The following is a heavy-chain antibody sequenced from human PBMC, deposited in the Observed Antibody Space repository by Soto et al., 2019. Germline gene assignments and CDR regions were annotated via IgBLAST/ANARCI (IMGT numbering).Heavy chain of an antibody. V-gene: IGHV1-18*04. J-gene: IGHJ4*02. Sequence: ASVKVSCKASGYTFTSYGISWLRQAPGQGLEWMGWISAYNGNTNYAQKLQGRVTMTTDTSTSTAYMELRSLRSDDTAVYYCARGYCSSTSCQPLDYWGQGTLVTVSS. CDR1: GYTFTSYG. D-gene: IGHD2-2*01. CDR3: ARGYCSSTSCQPLDY. CDR2: ISAYNGNT.